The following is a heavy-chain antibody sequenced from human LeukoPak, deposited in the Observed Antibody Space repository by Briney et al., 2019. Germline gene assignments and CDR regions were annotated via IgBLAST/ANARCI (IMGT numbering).Heavy chain of an antibody. CDR3: ARDSYSSTWSPSYYFDY. J-gene: IGHJ4*02. Sequence: PSQTLSLTCTVSGGSISSGDYYWSWIRQPPGKGLEWIGYIYYSGSTYYNPSLKSRVTMSVDTSKNQFSLRLSSVTAADTAVYYCARDSYSSTWSPSYYFDYWGQGTLVTVSS. CDR2: IYYSGST. V-gene: IGHV4-30-4*01. CDR1: GGSISSGDYY. D-gene: IGHD6-13*01.